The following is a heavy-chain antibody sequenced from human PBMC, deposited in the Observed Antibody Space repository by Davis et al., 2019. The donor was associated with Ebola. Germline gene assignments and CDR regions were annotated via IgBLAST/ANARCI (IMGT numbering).Heavy chain of an antibody. CDR2: IYYSGST. CDR1: GFTVSNHH. CDR3: ARVGFDY. J-gene: IGHJ4*02. V-gene: IGHV4-34*01. Sequence: PGGSLRLSCAASGFTVSNHHMSWVRQAPGKGLEWIGSIYYSGSTNYNPFLKSRVTISVDTSKNQFSLKLSSVTAADTAVYYCARVGFDYWGQGTLVTVSS.